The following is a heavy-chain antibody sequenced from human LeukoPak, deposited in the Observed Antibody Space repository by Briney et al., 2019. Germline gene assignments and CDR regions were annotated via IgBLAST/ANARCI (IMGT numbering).Heavy chain of an antibody. CDR3: ARGTRELELVFDY. J-gene: IGHJ4*02. CDR1: GGSISSGGYY. CDR2: IYYSGST. Sequence: SETLSLTCTVSGGSISSGGYYWSWIRQHPGKGLEWIGYIYYSGSTYYNPSLKSRVTMSVDTSKNQFSLKLSSVTAADTAVYYCARGTRELELVFDYWGQGTLVTVSS. D-gene: IGHD1-7*01. V-gene: IGHV4-31*03.